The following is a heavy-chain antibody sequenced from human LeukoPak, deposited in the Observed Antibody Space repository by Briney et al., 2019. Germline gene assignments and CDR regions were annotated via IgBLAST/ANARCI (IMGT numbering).Heavy chain of an antibody. D-gene: IGHD2-2*01. V-gene: IGHV1-46*01. CDR3: AIGYCSSTSCYGRFWFDP. Sequence: ASVKVSCKASGYTFTSYYMHWVRQAPGQGLEWMGITNPSGGSTSYAQKFQGRVTMTRDTSTSTVYMELSSLRSEDTAVYYCAIGYCSSTSCYGRFWFDPWGQGTLVTVSS. CDR1: GYTFTSYY. CDR2: TNPSGGST. J-gene: IGHJ5*02.